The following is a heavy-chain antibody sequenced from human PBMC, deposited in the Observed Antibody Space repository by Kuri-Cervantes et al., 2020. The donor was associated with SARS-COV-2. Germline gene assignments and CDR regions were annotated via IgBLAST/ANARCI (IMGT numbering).Heavy chain of an antibody. CDR1: GFTVSSNY. J-gene: IGHJ5*02. Sequence: GESLKISCAASGFTVSSNYMSWVRQAPGKGLEWVSYISSSSSTIYYADSVKGRFTISRDNSKNTLYLQMNSLRAEDTAVYYCANPEYSYGTWGQGTLVTVSS. D-gene: IGHD5-18*01. V-gene: IGHV3-48*01. CDR2: ISSSSSTI. CDR3: ANPEYSYGT.